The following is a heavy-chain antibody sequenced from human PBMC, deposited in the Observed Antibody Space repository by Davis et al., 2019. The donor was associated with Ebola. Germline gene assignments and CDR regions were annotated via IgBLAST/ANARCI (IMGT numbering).Heavy chain of an antibody. D-gene: IGHD3-16*02. Sequence: GESLKISCAASGFTFSSYAMSWVRQAPGKGLEWVSAISGSGGSTYYADSVKGRFTISRDNSKNTLYLQMNSLRAEDTAVYYCAREMRLRLGELSAPPFDYWGQGTLVTVSS. J-gene: IGHJ4*02. V-gene: IGHV3-23*01. CDR1: GFTFSSYA. CDR2: ISGSGGST. CDR3: AREMRLRLGELSAPPFDY.